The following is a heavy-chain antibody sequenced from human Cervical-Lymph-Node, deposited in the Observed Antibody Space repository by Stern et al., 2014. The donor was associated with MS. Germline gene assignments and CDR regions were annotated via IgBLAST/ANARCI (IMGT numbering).Heavy chain of an antibody. CDR1: GGSISSGSYY. J-gene: IGHJ4*02. V-gene: IGHV4-61*02. Sequence: VQLVESGPGLVKPSQTLSLTCTVSGGSISSGSYYWSWIRQPAGKGLEWIGRIYTSGSTNYNPSLKSRVPISVDTSKNQFSLKLSSVTAADTAVYYCARLGAAAVDYWGQGTLVTVSS. CDR3: ARLGAAAVDY. CDR2: IYTSGST. D-gene: IGHD6-13*01.